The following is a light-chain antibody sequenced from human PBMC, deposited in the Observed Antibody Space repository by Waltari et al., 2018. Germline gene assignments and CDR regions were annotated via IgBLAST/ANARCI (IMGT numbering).Light chain of an antibody. J-gene: IGLJ3*02. V-gene: IGLV2-14*03. CDR2: DVS. CDR3: SSSTGTTWV. Sequence: QSALTQPASVSGSPGQSITISCSGISSDVGVYNYVSWYQQHAGKAPELLLYDVSNRPSGVSNRFSGSKSGSTASLTISVLQAEDEADYYCSSSTGTTWVFGGGTKVSVL. CDR1: SSDVGVYNY.